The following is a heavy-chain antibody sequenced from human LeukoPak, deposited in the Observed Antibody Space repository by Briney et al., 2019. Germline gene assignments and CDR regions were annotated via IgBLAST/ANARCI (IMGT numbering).Heavy chain of an antibody. J-gene: IGHJ6*02. D-gene: IGHD3-22*01. CDR2: IVVGSGNT. Sequence: SVKVSCKASGSTFTTSAVQWVRQARGQRLEWIGWIVVGSGNTNYAQKFQERVTITRDMSTSTVYMDLSSQRSEDTAVYYCAAASNYYDRSNYYSYAMDVWGQGTAVTVSS. CDR3: AAASNYYDRSNYYSYAMDV. V-gene: IGHV1-58*01. CDR1: GSTFTTSA.